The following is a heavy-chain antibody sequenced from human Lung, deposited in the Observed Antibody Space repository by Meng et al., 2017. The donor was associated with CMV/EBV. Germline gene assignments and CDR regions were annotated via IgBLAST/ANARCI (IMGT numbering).Heavy chain of an antibody. CDR3: ARMGARGGNSRIDY. Sequence: GPLRLXXSVSGYSIGSGYFWGWIRQPPGKGLEWVGSIYHSGSTYHNPSLKSRVTISADSPRNQFSLKLISVTAADTAAYYCARMGARGGNSRIDYWGQGXLVTVSS. CDR1: GYSIGSGYF. J-gene: IGHJ4*02. V-gene: IGHV4-38-2*02. D-gene: IGHD4-23*01. CDR2: IYHSGST.